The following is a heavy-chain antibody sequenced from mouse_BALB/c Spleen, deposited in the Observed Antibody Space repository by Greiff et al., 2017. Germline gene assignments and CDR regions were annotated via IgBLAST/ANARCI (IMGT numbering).Heavy chain of an antibody. CDR1: GFTFSSYT. CDR2: ISSGGSYT. CDR3: TREEITTGRFAY. V-gene: IGHV5-6-4*01. D-gene: IGHD2-4*01. Sequence: EVKLMESGGGLVKPGGSLKLSCAASGFTFSSYTMSWVRQTPEKRLEWVATISSGGSYTYYPDSVKGRFTISRDNAKNTLYLQMSSLKSEDTAMYYCTREEITTGRFAYWGQGTLVTVSA. J-gene: IGHJ3*01.